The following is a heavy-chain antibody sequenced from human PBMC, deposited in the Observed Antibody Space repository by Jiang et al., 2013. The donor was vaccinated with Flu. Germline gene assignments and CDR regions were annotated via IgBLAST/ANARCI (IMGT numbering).Heavy chain of an antibody. CDR2: IYHSGST. Sequence: GLVKPSGTLSLTCAVSGGSISSSNWWSWVRQPPGKGLEWIGEIYHSGSTNYNPSLKSRVTISVDKSKNQFSLKLSSVTAADTAVYYCARGLPNSYCGGDCQPVAYHDAFDIWGQGTMVTVSS. D-gene: IGHD2-21*02. CDR1: GGSISSSNW. J-gene: IGHJ3*02. CDR3: ARGLPNSYCGGDCQPVAYHDAFDI. V-gene: IGHV4-4*02.